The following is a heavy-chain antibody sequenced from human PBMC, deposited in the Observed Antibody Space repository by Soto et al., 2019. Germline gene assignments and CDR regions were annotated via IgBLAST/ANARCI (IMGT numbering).Heavy chain of an antibody. CDR3: AKDTGRGGGSVFDY. CDR2: ISGSGADT. V-gene: IGHV3-23*01. Sequence: QTXGSLRLSCAPSGFIFSNYAMSWVRQARGKGLEWVSAISGSGADTYYTESVKGRFTISRDNFKNTLYLQMNSLRAEDTAVYYCAKDTGRGGGSVFDYWGQGTLVTVSS. D-gene: IGHD2-15*01. J-gene: IGHJ4*02. CDR1: GFIFSNYA.